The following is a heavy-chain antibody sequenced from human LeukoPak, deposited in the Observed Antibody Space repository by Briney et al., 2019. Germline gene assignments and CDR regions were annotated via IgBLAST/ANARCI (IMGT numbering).Heavy chain of an antibody. Sequence: ASVKVSCKASGYTFTGYYMHWVRQAPGQGLEWMGWINPNSGGTNYAQKFQGRVTMTRDTSISTAYMELSRLRSDDTAVYYCARDLMFPAYYYDSSGPPGAFDIWGQGTMVTVSS. CDR3: ARDLMFPAYYYDSSGPPGAFDI. CDR2: INPNSGGT. V-gene: IGHV1-2*02. J-gene: IGHJ3*02. CDR1: GYTFTGYY. D-gene: IGHD3-22*01.